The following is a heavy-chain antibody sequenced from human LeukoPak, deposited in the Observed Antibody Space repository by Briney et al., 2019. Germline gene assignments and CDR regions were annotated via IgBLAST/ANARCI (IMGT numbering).Heavy chain of an antibody. CDR1: GVSFSGYE. V-gene: IGHV3-48*03. CDR2: ISSSGSTI. D-gene: IGHD3-22*01. J-gene: IGHJ4*02. CDR3: ARVDYDSNYFDY. Sequence: PVGCLRLSCAASGVSFSGYEMNWVREAPGKGLWWVSYISSSGSTIYYADSVKGRFTISRDNAKNSLYLQMNSLRAEDTAVYYCARVDYDSNYFDYWGQRTLVTVSS.